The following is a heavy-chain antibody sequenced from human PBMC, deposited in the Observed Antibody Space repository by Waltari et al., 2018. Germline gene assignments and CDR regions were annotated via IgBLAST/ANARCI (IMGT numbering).Heavy chain of an antibody. CDR1: GGSISSSNW. D-gene: IGHD6-13*01. Sequence: QVQLQESGPGLVKPSGTLSLTCAVSGGSISSSNWWSWVRQPPGKGLEWIGEIYHSGSTNYNPSLKSRVTISVDKSKNQFPLKLSSVTAADTAVYYCVRRSRSYSSSWYGGGAFDIWGQGTMVTVSS. CDR3: VRRSRSYSSSWYGGGAFDI. J-gene: IGHJ3*02. CDR2: IYHSGST. V-gene: IGHV4-4*02.